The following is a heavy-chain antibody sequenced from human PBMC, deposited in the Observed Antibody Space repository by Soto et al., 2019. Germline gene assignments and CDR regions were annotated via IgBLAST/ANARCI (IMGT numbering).Heavy chain of an antibody. V-gene: IGHV1-69*01. Sequence: QVQLVQSGAEVKKPGSSVKVSCKASGGTFSSYAISWVRQAPGQGLEWMGGISPIFGTANYAQKFQGRVTITADESTSTAYMELSSLRSEDTAVYYCARARRLSSWYFGGLDYWGQGTLVTVSS. J-gene: IGHJ4*02. D-gene: IGHD6-13*01. CDR2: ISPIFGTA. CDR3: ARARRLSSWYFGGLDY. CDR1: GGTFSSYA.